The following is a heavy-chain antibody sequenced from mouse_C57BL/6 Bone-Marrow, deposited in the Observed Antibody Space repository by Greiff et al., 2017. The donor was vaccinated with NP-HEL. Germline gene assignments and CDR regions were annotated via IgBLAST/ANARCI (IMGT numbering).Heavy chain of an antibody. CDR2: IRSKSSNYAT. CDR1: GFTFNTYA. J-gene: IGHJ4*01. Sequence: EVQLVESGGGLVQPKGSLKLSCAASGFTFNTYAMHWVRQAPGKGLEWFARIRSKSSNYATYYADSVKDRFTISRDDSQSMLYLQMNNLKTEDTAMSYCVRPYDYDGGYAMDYWGQGTSVTVSS. V-gene: IGHV10-3*01. D-gene: IGHD2-4*01. CDR3: VRPYDYDGGYAMDY.